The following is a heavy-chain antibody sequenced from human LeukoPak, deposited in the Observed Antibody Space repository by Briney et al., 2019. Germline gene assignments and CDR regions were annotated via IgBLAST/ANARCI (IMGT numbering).Heavy chain of an antibody. Sequence: ASVKVSCRASGYTFTGYYMHWVRQAPGQGLEWMGWINPNSGGTNYAQKFQGRVTMTRDTSISTAYMELSRLRSDDTAVYYCARVQTIFGVVIFENWFDPWGQGTLVTVSS. CDR3: ARVQTIFGVVIFENWFDP. CDR2: INPNSGGT. V-gene: IGHV1-2*02. CDR1: GYTFTGYY. D-gene: IGHD3-3*01. J-gene: IGHJ5*02.